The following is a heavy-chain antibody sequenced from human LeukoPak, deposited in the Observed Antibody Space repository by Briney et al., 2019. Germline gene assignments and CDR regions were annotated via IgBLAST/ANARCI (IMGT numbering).Heavy chain of an antibody. V-gene: IGHV1-8*01. J-gene: IGHJ5*01. D-gene: IGHD2-21*01. CDR3: ARGKRGTLTIMVGDS. CDR2: VNPKSGNT. CDR1: GYTFSTYD. Sequence: ASVKVSCKAYGYTFSTYDINWVRPAAGQGLEWMGWVNPKSGNTAYARKFQGRVNMTRDTSMRTLYMELISLKFEDTAVYYCARGKRGTLTIMVGDSWGQGTLVTVAP.